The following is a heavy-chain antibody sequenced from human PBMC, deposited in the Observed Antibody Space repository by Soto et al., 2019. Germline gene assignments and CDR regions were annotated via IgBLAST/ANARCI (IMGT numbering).Heavy chain of an antibody. CDR2: INPNSGGT. CDR1: GYTFTGYY. Sequence: ASVKVSCKASGYTFTGYYMHWVRQAPGQGLEWMGWINPNSGGTNYAQKFQGWVTMTRDTSISTAYMELSRLRSDDTAVYYCARTITMVRGVISGSSASYCEMDVWGQGTTVTVSS. D-gene: IGHD3-10*01. CDR3: ARTITMVRGVISGSSASYCEMDV. V-gene: IGHV1-2*04. J-gene: IGHJ6*02.